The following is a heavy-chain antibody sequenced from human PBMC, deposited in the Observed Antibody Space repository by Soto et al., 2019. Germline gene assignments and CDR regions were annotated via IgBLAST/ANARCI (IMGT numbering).Heavy chain of an antibody. CDR1: GGSFSTYY. CDR3: ARGGSNDWQVAFHI. D-gene: IGHD3-9*01. J-gene: IGHJ3*02. V-gene: IGHV4-34*01. Sequence: SETLSLTCVVSGGSFSTYYYSWIRQSPGKGLEWIGEINHNGNNNYSPSLKSRVTMSLDTSKNQFSLKLTSVAAADTAVYYCARGGSNDWQVAFHIWGQGTMVTVSS. CDR2: INHNGNN.